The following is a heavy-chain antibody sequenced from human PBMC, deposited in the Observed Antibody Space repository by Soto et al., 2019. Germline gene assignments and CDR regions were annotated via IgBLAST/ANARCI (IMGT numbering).Heavy chain of an antibody. CDR3: ARGGGFFDY. D-gene: IGHD3-10*01. CDR1: GFTFSSYV. Sequence: GGSLRLSCVASGFTFSSYVINWLRQAPGKGLEWVSYISISSSTRYYADSVRGRFTISRDNAKNSLYLQMNSLRDEDTAVYYCARGGGFFDYWGQGTLVTVSS. J-gene: IGHJ4*02. V-gene: IGHV3-48*02. CDR2: ISISSSTR.